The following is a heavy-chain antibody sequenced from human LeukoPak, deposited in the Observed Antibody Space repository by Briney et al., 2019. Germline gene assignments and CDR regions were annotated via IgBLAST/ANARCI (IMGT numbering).Heavy chain of an antibody. V-gene: IGHV3-30*18. Sequence: GGSLRLSCAASGFTFSSYGMHWVRQAPGKGLEWVAVISYDGSNKYYADSVKGRFTISRDNSKNTLYLQMNSLRAEDTAVYYCAKSPYCSGGSCSYYFDYWGQGTLVTVSS. J-gene: IGHJ4*02. CDR1: GFTFSSYG. CDR3: AKSPYCSGGSCSYYFDY. D-gene: IGHD2-15*01. CDR2: ISYDGSNK.